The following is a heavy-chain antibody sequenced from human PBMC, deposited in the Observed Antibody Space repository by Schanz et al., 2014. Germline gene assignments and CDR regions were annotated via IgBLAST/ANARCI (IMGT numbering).Heavy chain of an antibody. J-gene: IGHJ4*02. V-gene: IGHV3-66*01. CDR1: GFTVSSNY. D-gene: IGHD3-22*01. Sequence: EVQLVESGGGLVQPGGSLRLSCAASGFTVSSNYMSWVRQAPGKGLEWVSGIYSGGSTYYADSVKGRFTISRDNSKNTLYLQMNSLRAEDTAVYYCARYYETSYYPLYYCDYWGQGTLVTVSS. CDR2: IYSGGST. CDR3: ARYYETSYYPLYYCDY.